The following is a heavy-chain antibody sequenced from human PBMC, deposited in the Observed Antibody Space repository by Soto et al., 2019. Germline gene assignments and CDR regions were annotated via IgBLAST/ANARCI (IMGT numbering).Heavy chain of an antibody. Sequence: SVKVSCKASGGSFSSYTISWVRHAPGQGLEWMGRIIPILGIANYAQKFQGRVTITADKSTSTAYMELSSLRSEDTAVYYCARELGYCSSTSCYAPPYYYDYWGEGILVTVSS. V-gene: IGHV1-69*04. CDR1: GGSFSSYT. J-gene: IGHJ4*02. CDR2: IIPILGIA. CDR3: ARELGYCSSTSCYAPPYYYDY. D-gene: IGHD2-2*01.